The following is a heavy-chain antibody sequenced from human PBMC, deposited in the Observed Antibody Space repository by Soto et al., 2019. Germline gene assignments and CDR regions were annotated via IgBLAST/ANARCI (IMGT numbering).Heavy chain of an antibody. J-gene: IGHJ5*02. CDR3: ARVSGQQLVRVPLYYGFDP. CDR1: GDSINSGGYY. D-gene: IGHD2-8*01. CDR2: LSYSGTA. Sequence: QVQLQESGPGLVKPSQTLSLTCTVSGDSINSGGYYWTWIRHHPGKGLEWIGYLSYSGTAFYSPSLKSLLSISVDTSKNQFSLSLSSVTAADTAVYYCARVSGQQLVRVPLYYGFDPWGQGTLVTVSS. V-gene: IGHV4-31*01.